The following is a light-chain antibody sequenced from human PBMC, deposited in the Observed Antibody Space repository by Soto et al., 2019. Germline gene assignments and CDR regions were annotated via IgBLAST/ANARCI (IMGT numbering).Light chain of an antibody. CDR3: QQTFKTPHT. J-gene: IGKJ2*01. V-gene: IGKV1-39*01. CDR2: SAS. CDR1: QTISSY. Sequence: DIQMTQSPASLSASVGDRVTITCRASQTISSYLNWYQQKAGAAPKLLIYSASTLQSGVPSRFSGSGFGTDYTLTISSLQPADFAIYYCQQTFKTPHTVGQGTKVDSK.